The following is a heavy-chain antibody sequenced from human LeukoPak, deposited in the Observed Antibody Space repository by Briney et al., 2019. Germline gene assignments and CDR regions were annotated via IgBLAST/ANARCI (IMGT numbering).Heavy chain of an antibody. V-gene: IGHV4-59*12. CDR3: ARDRRFGELASWFDP. D-gene: IGHD3-10*01. J-gene: IGHJ5*02. Sequence: SETLSLTCTVSGGSISSYYWSWIRQPPGKGLEWIGYIYYSGSTNYNPSLKSRVTISVDTSKNQFSLKLSSVTAADTAVYYCARDRRFGELASWFDPWGQGTLVTVSS. CDR1: GGSISSYY. CDR2: IYYSGST.